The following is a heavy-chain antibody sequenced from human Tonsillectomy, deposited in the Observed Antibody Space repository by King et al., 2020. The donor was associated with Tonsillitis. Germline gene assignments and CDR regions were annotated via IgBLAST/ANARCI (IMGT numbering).Heavy chain of an antibody. D-gene: IGHD6-13*01. CDR1: GFTFSNYS. J-gene: IGHJ4*02. CDR3: ASARDSIAVAGTSAFDY. Sequence: VQLVESGGGLVQPGGSLRLSCAASGFTFSNYSMNWVRQAPGKGLEWVSSISRSSNYLYYADSVKGRFTISRDNAKNSLYLQMNSLRAEDTAVYYCASARDSIAVAGTSAFDYWGQGTLVTVSS. V-gene: IGHV3-21*01. CDR2: ISRSSNYL.